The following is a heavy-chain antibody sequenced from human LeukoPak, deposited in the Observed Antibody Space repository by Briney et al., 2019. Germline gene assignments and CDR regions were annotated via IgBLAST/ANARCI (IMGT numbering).Heavy chain of an antibody. J-gene: IGHJ6*03. CDR1: GGSFSGYY. CDR2: INHSGST. D-gene: IGHD6-19*01. CDR3: ARGYSSGWYYYYYMDV. V-gene: IGHV4-34*01. Sequence: SETLSLTCAVYGGSFSGYYWSWIRQPPGKGLEWIGEINHSGSTNYNPSLKSRVTISVDTSKSQFSLKLSSVTAADTAVYYCARGYSSGWYYYYYMDVWGKGTTVTVSS.